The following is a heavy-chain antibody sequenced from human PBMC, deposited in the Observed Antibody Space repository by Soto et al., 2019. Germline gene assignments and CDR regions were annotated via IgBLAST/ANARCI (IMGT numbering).Heavy chain of an antibody. CDR3: ARKGYGDYPIDY. CDR2: IYWDDYK. Sequence: QITLKESGPSLVKPTQTLTLTCTFSGFSLSTSGVGVGWFRQPPGKALEWLAVIYWDDYKHYSPSLKSRLTTTEDTSKNQGVLTMTHLDPVDTATYYCARKGYGDYPIDYWGQGTLVTVSS. D-gene: IGHD4-17*01. V-gene: IGHV2-5*02. CDR1: GFSLSTSGVG. J-gene: IGHJ4*02.